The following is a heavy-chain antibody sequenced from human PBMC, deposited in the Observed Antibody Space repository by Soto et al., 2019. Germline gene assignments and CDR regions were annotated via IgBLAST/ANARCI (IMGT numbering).Heavy chain of an antibody. Sequence: LRXSCAASGCTLSSYGMSWVRQAPGKGLEWVSAISGSGGSTYYADSVKGRFTISRDNSKNTLYLQMNSLRAEETAVYYCAKSRDGNWFDPWGQGTLVNVS. D-gene: IGHD3-10*01. J-gene: IGHJ5*02. CDR3: AKSRDGNWFDP. CDR1: GCTLSSYG. CDR2: ISGSGGST. V-gene: IGHV3-23*01.